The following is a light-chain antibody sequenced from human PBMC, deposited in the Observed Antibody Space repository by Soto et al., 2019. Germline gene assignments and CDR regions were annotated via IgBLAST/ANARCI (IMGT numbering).Light chain of an antibody. J-gene: IGLJ2*01. CDR2: SDS. CDR1: NIGSKS. V-gene: IGLV3-21*04. Sequence: SYDLTQPPSVSVAPGKTARITCGGNNIGSKSVHWYQQKPGQAPVLVIYSDSDRPSGIPERFSGSNSGNTATLTISRVEAGDEADYYCQVWDSSSDHVVFGGGTKLTVL. CDR3: QVWDSSSDHVV.